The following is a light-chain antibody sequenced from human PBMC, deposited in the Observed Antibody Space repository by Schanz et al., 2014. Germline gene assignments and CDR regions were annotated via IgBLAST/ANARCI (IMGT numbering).Light chain of an antibody. J-gene: IGKJ1*01. Sequence: EIVMTQSPVTLSVSPGERATLSCRASHISSSLAWYQQKPSQAPRLLIYETSNRATGIPARFSGSGSGTDFTLTISSLEPEDFAVYYCQRRSNWSWTFGQGTKVEIK. CDR3: QRRSNWSWT. V-gene: IGKV3-11*01. CDR1: HISSS. CDR2: ETS.